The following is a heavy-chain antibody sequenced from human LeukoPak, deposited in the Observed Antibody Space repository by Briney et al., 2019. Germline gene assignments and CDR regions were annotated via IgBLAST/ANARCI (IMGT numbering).Heavy chain of an antibody. CDR3: ARVDGVFDI. Sequence: PSETLSLTCTVSGGSISSYYWSWIRQPPGKGLGWIGYIYYSGSTNYNPSLKSRVTISVDTSKNQFSLKLSSVTAADTAVYYCARVDGVFDIWGQGTMVTVSS. CDR2: IYYSGST. CDR1: GGSISSYY. J-gene: IGHJ3*02. V-gene: IGHV4-59*01. D-gene: IGHD2-8*01.